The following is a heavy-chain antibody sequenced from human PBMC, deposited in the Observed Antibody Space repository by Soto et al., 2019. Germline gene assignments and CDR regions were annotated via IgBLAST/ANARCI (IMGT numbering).Heavy chain of an antibody. CDR3: ARVSEDIVVVPAAMGYNWFDP. CDR2: IYYSGST. Sequence: SETLSLTCAVSSGSISSSNWRSWVRQPPGKGLEWIGYIYYSGSTNYNPSLKSRVTISVDTSKNQFSLKLSSVTAADTAVYYCARVSEDIVVVPAAMGYNWFDPWGQGTLVTVSS. V-gene: IGHV4-4*02. CDR1: SGSISSSNW. D-gene: IGHD2-2*01. J-gene: IGHJ5*02.